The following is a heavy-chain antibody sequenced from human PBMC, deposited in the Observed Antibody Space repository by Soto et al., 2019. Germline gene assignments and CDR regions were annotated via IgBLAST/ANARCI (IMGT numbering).Heavy chain of an antibody. D-gene: IGHD3-16*01. CDR3: ARDGVRGMDV. CDR1: GYTFTSYD. V-gene: IGHV1-8*01. J-gene: IGHJ6*02. Sequence: QVQLVQSGAEVKKPGASVKVSCKASGYTFTSYDINWVRQATGQGLEWMGWMNPNSANTGYAQKFQGRVTMTRNTSLSTAYMALSTLGSADTAMCYCARDGVRGMDVWGQGTTVTVPS. CDR2: MNPNSANT.